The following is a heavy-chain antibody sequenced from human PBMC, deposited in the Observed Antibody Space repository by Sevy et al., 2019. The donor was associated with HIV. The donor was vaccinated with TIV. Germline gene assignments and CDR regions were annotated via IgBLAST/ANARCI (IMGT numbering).Heavy chain of an antibody. J-gene: IGHJ3*02. CDR2: ISSSSSTI. D-gene: IGHD2-2*01. CDR3: ARDQLCSSTSCYENAFDI. V-gene: IGHV3-48*01. CDR1: GFTFSSYS. Sequence: GGSLRLSCAASGFTFSSYSMNWVRQAPGKGLEWVSYISSSSSTIYYADSVKGRFTISRDNAKNSLYLQMNSLRAEDTAVYYCARDQLCSSTSCYENAFDIWGQGTMVTVSS.